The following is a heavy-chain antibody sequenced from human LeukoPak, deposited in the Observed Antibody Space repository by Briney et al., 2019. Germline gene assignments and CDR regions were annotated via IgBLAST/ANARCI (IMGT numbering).Heavy chain of an antibody. Sequence: GGSLRLSCAASGFTVSSNYMSWVRQAPGKGLEWVSVIYSSGSTYYADSVKGRFTISRHNSKNTLYLQMNSLRAEDTAVYYCARTLGAPYDFWSGNSGAYLDYWGQGTLVTVSS. D-gene: IGHD3-3*01. CDR1: GFTVSSNY. CDR2: IYSSGST. J-gene: IGHJ4*02. V-gene: IGHV3-53*04. CDR3: ARTLGAPYDFWSGNSGAYLDY.